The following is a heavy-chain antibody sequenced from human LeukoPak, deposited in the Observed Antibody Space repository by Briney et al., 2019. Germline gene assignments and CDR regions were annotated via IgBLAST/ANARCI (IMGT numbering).Heavy chain of an antibody. CDR3: ATTPYEYYFDY. CDR1: GYTFTGYY. V-gene: IGHV1-18*04. D-gene: IGHD3-3*01. J-gene: IGHJ4*02. CDR2: ISAYNGNT. Sequence: ASVKVSCEASGYTFTGYYMHWVRQAPGQGLEWMGWISAYNGNTNYAQKLQGRVTMTTDTSTSTAYMELRSLRSDDTAVYYCATTPYEYYFDYWGQGTLVTVSS.